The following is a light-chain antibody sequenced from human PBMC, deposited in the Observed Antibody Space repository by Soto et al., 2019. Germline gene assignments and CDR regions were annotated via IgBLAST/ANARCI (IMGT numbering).Light chain of an antibody. CDR1: QSLLYSPDNKNY. CDR2: WAS. Sequence: DVVVTQSPVSLAVSLGERATINCKSRQSLLYSPDNKNYLAWYQQKQGQPPKLLIYWASTRASGVPARFNGSGSGTDFTLPITSLQADDVALYYCHQYYSLPLTFGGGTKVET. V-gene: IGKV4-1*01. J-gene: IGKJ4*01. CDR3: HQYYSLPLT.